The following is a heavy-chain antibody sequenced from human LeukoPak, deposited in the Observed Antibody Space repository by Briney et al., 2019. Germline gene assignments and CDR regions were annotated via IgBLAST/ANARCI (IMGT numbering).Heavy chain of an antibody. J-gene: IGHJ4*02. Sequence: GGSLRLSCVASGFTFSTYALSWVRQAPGKGLEWVSAISSSGGSHYYADSVNGRFTISRDNSKNTLYLQMNSLRAEDTALYYCAKDQALSLSSSRALDYWGQGTLVTVSS. CDR2: ISSSGGSH. V-gene: IGHV3-23*01. CDR3: AKDQALSLSSSRALDY. CDR1: GFTFSTYA. D-gene: IGHD2-2*01.